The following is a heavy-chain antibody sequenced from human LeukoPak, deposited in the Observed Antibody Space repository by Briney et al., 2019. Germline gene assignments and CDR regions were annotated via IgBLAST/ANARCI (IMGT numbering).Heavy chain of an antibody. Sequence: PGGSLRLSCAASGFXFSSYGIHWVRQAPGKGLEWVAVIWYDGSNKYYADSVKGRFTISRDNSKNTLYLQMNSLRAEDTAVYYCARDPPEGGYHFDYWGQGILVTVSS. CDR1: GFXFSSYG. J-gene: IGHJ4*02. CDR2: IWYDGSNK. V-gene: IGHV3-33*01. D-gene: IGHD3-16*02. CDR3: ARDPPEGGYHFDY.